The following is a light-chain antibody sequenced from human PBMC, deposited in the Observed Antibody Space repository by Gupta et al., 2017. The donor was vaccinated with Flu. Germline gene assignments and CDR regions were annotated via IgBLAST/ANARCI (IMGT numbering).Light chain of an antibody. CDR2: SND. V-gene: IGLV1-44*01. CDR3: ATWDDSLNGAV. Sequence: SSSNIGSNFVSWYQQLPGTAPKLLIYSNDLRPSGVPDRFSGSKSGTSASLAISGLQSEDEADYYCATWDDSLNGAVFGGGTKLT. J-gene: IGLJ3*02. CDR1: SSNIGSNF.